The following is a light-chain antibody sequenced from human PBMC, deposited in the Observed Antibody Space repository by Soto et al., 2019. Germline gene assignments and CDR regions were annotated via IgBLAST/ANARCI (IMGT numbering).Light chain of an antibody. Sequence: DIQMTQSPSSLSASVGDRVNITCRASQTISRSLNWYQQKPGKAPRLLIYRESTLQSGVPYRFSGGGSGTDLTLTINRLQPEDFATYYCQQSYSHLITCGQGTRLEIK. CDR3: QQSYSHLIT. J-gene: IGKJ5*01. CDR1: QTISRS. V-gene: IGKV1-39*01. CDR2: RES.